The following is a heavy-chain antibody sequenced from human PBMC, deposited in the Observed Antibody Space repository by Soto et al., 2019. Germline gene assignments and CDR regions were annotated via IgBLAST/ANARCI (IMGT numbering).Heavy chain of an antibody. CDR1: GFTFSNAW. CDR3: ARDAGYCSSTSCPYYFDY. V-gene: IGHV3-30*03. Sequence: PGGSLRLSCVASGFTFSNAWMNWVRQAPGKGLEWVAFISEDGSQKYYGDSVKGRCTISRDNSKNTRSLRMISLRTEDTSVYYCARDAGYCSSTSCPYYFDYWGQGTLVTVSS. J-gene: IGHJ4*02. D-gene: IGHD2-2*01. CDR2: ISEDGSQK.